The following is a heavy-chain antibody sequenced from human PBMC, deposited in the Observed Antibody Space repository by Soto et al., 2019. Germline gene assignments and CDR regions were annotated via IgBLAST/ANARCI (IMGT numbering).Heavy chain of an antibody. J-gene: IGHJ3*02. CDR3: ARVWVYSNGIASGI. CDR1: GGSISSGGDS. CDR2: IYHTGIT. V-gene: IGHV4-30-2*01. D-gene: IGHD5-18*01. Sequence: QLQLQESGSGLVKPSQTLSHTCAVSGGSISSGGDSWSWIRQPPGKGLEWIGYIYHTGITYYNPSLKRRVIISVDRYTTQSALKLRSVSAAATAVYYCARVWVYSNGIASGIWGQGTMGTVSS.